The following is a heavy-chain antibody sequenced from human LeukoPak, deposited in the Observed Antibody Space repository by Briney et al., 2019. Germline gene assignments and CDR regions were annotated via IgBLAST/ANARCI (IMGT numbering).Heavy chain of an antibody. CDR3: ARGQDIVATYGDLFDY. CDR1: GYTFTSYG. Sequence: ASVKVSCKASGYTFTSYGISWVRQAPGQGLEWMGWISAYNGNTNYAQKLQGRVTMTTDTSTSTAHMELRSLRSDDTAVYYCARGQDIVATYGDLFDYWGQGTLVTVSS. CDR2: ISAYNGNT. J-gene: IGHJ4*02. V-gene: IGHV1-18*01. D-gene: IGHD5-12*01.